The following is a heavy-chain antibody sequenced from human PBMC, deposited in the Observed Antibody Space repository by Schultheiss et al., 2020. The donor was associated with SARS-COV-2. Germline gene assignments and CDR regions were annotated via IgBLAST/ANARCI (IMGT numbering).Heavy chain of an antibody. Sequence: GGSLRLSCAASGFTFSSYGMHWVRQAPGKGLEWVAVIWYDGSNKYYADSVKGRFTISRDNSKNTLYLQMNSLRAEDMAVYYCARDGGLYSSSSYFDYWGQGTLVTVSS. CDR3: ARDGGLYSSSSYFDY. V-gene: IGHV3-33*01. CDR2: IWYDGSNK. CDR1: GFTFSSYG. D-gene: IGHD6-6*01. J-gene: IGHJ4*02.